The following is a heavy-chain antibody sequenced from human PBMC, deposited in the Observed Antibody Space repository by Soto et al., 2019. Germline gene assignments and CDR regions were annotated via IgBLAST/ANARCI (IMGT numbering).Heavy chain of an antibody. V-gene: IGHV3-33*01. CDR2: IWYDGSNK. J-gene: IGHJ4*02. Sequence: PGGSLRLSCAASGFTFSSYGMHWVRQAPGKGLECVAVIWYDGSNKYYADSVKGRFTISRDNSKNTLYLQMNSLRAEDTAVYYCARVASPGVPAALDYWGQGTLVTVYS. CDR1: GFTFSSYG. CDR3: ARVASPGVPAALDY. D-gene: IGHD2-2*01.